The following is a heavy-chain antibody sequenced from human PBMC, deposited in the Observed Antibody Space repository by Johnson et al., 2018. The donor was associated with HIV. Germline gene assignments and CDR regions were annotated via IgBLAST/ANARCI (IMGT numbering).Heavy chain of an antibody. CDR2: IWYDGSNK. CDR1: GFTFSSYG. J-gene: IGHJ3*02. D-gene: IGHD3-3*01. V-gene: IGHV3-33*06. CDR3: AKGIYDFWGGYLLDAFDM. Sequence: QVQLVESGGGVVQPGRSLRLSCVASGFTFSSYGMHWVRQAPGKGLEWVAVIWYDGSNKQYADSVKGRFSILRDNSKITLYLQMSNLRVEDTAVYYCAKGIYDFWGGYLLDAFDMWGQGTMVTVSS.